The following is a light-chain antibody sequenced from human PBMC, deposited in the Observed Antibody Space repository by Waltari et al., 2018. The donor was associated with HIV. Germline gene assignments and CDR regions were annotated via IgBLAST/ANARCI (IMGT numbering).Light chain of an antibody. V-gene: IGLV3-19*01. CDR1: RLRTEY. Sequence: SELTQVPAVSVAWGQTVSSTCQGDRLRTEYAIWYLQKPGQAPALVISPIHNRPSGIPDRFSGSSSGNTASLTITGAQAEDEGDYYCNSRDRAGHHVVFGGGTKLTVL. CDR2: PIH. J-gene: IGLJ3*02. CDR3: NSRDRAGHHVV.